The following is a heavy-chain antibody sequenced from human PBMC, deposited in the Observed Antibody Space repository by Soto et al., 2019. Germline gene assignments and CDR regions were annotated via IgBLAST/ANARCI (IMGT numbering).Heavy chain of an antibody. D-gene: IGHD3-3*01. CDR3: AKVLDFWSGLYYMDV. CDR2: ISGIGGST. Sequence: GGSLRLSCAVSGFTFSNYAMSWVRQAPGKGLEWVSTISGIGGSTYYADSVKGRFTISRDNSKNTLYLQMNSLRAEDTAVYYCAKVLDFWSGLYYMDVWGKGTTVTVSS. CDR1: GFTFSNYA. V-gene: IGHV3-23*01. J-gene: IGHJ6*03.